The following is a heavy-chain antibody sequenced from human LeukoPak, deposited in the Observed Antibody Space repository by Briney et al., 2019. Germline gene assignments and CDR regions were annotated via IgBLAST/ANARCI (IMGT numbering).Heavy chain of an antibody. V-gene: IGHV3-23*01. J-gene: IGHJ4*02. Sequence: PGGSLRLSCAASGFTFSSYAMSWVRQAPGKGLEWVSAISDRGGDTYYADSVQGRFTISRDNSKSTLCLQMNSLRAEDTAVYYCAKQLGYCSDGSCYFPYWGQGTLVTVSS. CDR3: AKQLGYCSDGSCYFPY. CDR2: ISDRGGDT. CDR1: GFTFSSYA. D-gene: IGHD2-15*01.